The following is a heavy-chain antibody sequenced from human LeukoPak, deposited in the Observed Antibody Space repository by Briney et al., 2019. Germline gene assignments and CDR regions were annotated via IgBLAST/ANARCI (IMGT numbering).Heavy chain of an antibody. Sequence: SQTLSLTCGVSGGSINVGGYSWNWIRQPPGKGLEWIGNIFHSGVTNYKPSLRSRVAISLDRSKNQVSLNVTSVTAADTAVYYCARGGVYTGMDAWGQGTTVIVSS. CDR3: ARGGVYTGMDA. CDR2: IFHSGVT. CDR1: GGSINVGGYS. V-gene: IGHV4-30-2*01. J-gene: IGHJ6*02. D-gene: IGHD2-2*02.